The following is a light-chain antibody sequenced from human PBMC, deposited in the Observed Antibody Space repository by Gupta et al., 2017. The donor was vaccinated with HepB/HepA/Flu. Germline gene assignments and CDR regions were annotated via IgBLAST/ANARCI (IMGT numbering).Light chain of an antibody. CDR3: NSYTSSRIHVV. Sequence: GSPGQSITISCTGTSSDVGSYNSVSWYQHHPGKAPKLMIYDVSNRPSGVSSRFSGSKSGNTASLTISGLQAEDEADYYCNSYTSSRIHVVFGGGTKLTVL. J-gene: IGLJ2*01. CDR2: DVS. V-gene: IGLV2-14*03. CDR1: SSDVGSYNS.